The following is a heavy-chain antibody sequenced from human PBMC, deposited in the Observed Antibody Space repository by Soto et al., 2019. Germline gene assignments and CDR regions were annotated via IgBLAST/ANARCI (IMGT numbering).Heavy chain of an antibody. CDR1: GYTFTTSC. V-gene: IGHV5-51*01. Sequence: GESLKISCKASGYTFTTSCIGWVLQMPGQGLEWMGIIDPGDSDTRYSPSFQGRITISVDKSISTAYLQWSSLEASDTAIYYCARHAGNSWKGDYFDYWGRGALVTVSS. D-gene: IGHD6-13*01. CDR2: IDPGDSDT. J-gene: IGHJ4*02. CDR3: ARHAGNSWKGDYFDY.